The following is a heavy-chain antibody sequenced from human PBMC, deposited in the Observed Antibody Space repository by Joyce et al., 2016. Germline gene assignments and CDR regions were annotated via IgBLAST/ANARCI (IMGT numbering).Heavy chain of an antibody. V-gene: IGHV1-46*01. CDR3: ARAGNFGYGDYDYVL. D-gene: IGHD4-17*01. CDR2: INPSGGGT. CDR1: GYSFSSYY. J-gene: IGHJ4*02. Sequence: QVQLVQSGAEVKKPGASVKVSCKASGYSFSSYYMHWVRQAPGQGLEWRGIINPSGGGTTYAQKFQGRVTLTSDTSTRTVYMDVTSLRADDTAVYYCARAGNFGYGDYDYVLWGQGTLVTVSP.